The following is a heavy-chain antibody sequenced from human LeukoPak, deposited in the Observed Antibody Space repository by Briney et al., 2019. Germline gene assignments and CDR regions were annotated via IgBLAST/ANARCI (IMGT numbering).Heavy chain of an antibody. J-gene: IGHJ4*02. Sequence: GGSLRLSCAASGFTFSSYAMSWVRQAPGKGLEWVSGISGSGGGSTYDADSVKGRFTISRDNSKNTLYLQMNSLRAEDTAVYYCAKSKTPYCSSTNCLMFDYWGQGALVTVSS. CDR1: GFTFSSYA. V-gene: IGHV3-23*01. D-gene: IGHD2-2*01. CDR3: AKSKTPYCSSTNCLMFDY. CDR2: ISGSGGGST.